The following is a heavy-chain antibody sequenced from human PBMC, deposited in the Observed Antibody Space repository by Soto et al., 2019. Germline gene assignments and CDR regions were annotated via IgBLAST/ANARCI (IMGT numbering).Heavy chain of an antibody. D-gene: IGHD3-10*02. J-gene: IGHJ6*02. CDR1: GFTFSDNA. Sequence: GGSLRLSCGASGFTFSDNAMTWVRQAPGKGLEWVSSISDDGDSTYYADSVKGRFTISRDNSKNTLFLQMSSLGAEDTAVYYCAKSLSTDVNYGLGVWGQGTSVTVSS. V-gene: IGHV3-23*01. CDR2: ISDDGDST. CDR3: AKSLSTDVNYGLGV.